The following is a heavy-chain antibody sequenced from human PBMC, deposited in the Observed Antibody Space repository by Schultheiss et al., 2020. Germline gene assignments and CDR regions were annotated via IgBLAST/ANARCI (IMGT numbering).Heavy chain of an antibody. J-gene: IGHJ6*02. CDR1: GVSISSSDYY. CDR3: ARGDCSSTSCYAYYYYYGMDV. D-gene: IGHD2-2*01. CDR2: IYYSGST. Sequence: SETLSLTCSVSGVSISSSDYYWSWIRQLPGKGLEWIGYIYYSGSTYYNPSLEGRVTISADMSKNQFSLRLNSVTAADTAVYYCARGDCSSTSCYAYYYYYGMDVWGQGTTVTVSS. V-gene: IGHV4-30-4*08.